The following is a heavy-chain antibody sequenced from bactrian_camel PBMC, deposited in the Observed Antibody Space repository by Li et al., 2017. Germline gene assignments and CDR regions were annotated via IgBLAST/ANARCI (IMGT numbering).Heavy chain of an antibody. CDR1: GFPFSRNS. CDR3: VGGGTYYVLNTDY. J-gene: IGHJ4*01. CDR2: IYTGGGSWI. Sequence: DVQLVESGGASVQVGRSLRLSCAASGFPFSRNSLGWFRQAPGKEREGVAAIYTGGGSWIVYADSVKGRFTISQDNAKNTVYLQMNSLKPEDTAVYYCVGGGTYYVLNTDYWAQGTQVTVS. V-gene: IGHV3S40*01. D-gene: IGHD7*01.